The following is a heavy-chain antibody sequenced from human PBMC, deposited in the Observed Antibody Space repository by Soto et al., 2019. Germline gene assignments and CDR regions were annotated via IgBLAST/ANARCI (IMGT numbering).Heavy chain of an antibody. CDR1: GFTFSDYY. CDR3: ARDHGDDRKYCSSYYMDV. J-gene: IGHJ6*03. V-gene: IGHV3-11*04. Sequence: QVQLVESGGGLVKPGGTLRLSCAASGFTFSDYYMSWIRQAPGKGLEWVSYISSSGSTIYYAASVKGRFTISRDNAKNSLYLQMNSLGAEDTAVYYWARDHGDDRKYCSSYYMDVWGKGTTVTVSS. D-gene: IGHD4-17*01. CDR2: ISSSGSTI.